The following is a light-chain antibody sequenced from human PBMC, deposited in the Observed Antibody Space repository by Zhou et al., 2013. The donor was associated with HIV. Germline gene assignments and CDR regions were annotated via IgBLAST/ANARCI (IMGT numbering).Light chain of an antibody. CDR1: QSLCSNY. V-gene: IGKV3-20*01. CDR2: GAS. J-gene: IGKJ2*03. CDR3: QQYGRSPNS. Sequence: IVLTQSPDTLSLSPGERATLSCRASQSLCSNYLAWYQQKPGQSPRLLIYGASTRATGIPDRFSGSGSETDFTLTINKLEPEDFAVYYCQQYGRSPNSFGQGTKVEIK.